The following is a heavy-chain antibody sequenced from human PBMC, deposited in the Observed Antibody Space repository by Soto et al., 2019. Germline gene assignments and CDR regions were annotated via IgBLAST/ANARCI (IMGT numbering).Heavy chain of an antibody. CDR1: GYTFTSYD. Sequence: ASVKVSCKASGYTFTSYDINWVRQATRQGLEWMGWMNPNSGNTGYAQKFQGRVTMTRNTSISTAYMELSSLRSADTAVYYCARYRVGATTFYYYYYGMDVWGQGTTVTVSS. CDR3: ARYRVGATTFYYYYYGMDV. J-gene: IGHJ6*02. CDR2: MNPNSGNT. D-gene: IGHD1-26*01. V-gene: IGHV1-8*01.